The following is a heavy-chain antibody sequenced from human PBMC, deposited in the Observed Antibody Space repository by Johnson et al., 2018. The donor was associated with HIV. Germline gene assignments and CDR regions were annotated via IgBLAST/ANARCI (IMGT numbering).Heavy chain of an antibody. V-gene: IGHV3-30-3*01. Sequence: QVQLVESGGGVVQPGRSLRLSCAASGLNFSSYAMHWVRQAPGKGLEWVADISYDGSNKYYADSVKGRFTISRDKSKNTLYLQMNSLRAEDTAVYYCASIYYDILTGYYYDAFDIWGQGTMVTVSS. CDR2: ISYDGSNK. CDR3: ASIYYDILTGYYYDAFDI. J-gene: IGHJ3*02. CDR1: GLNFSSYA. D-gene: IGHD3-9*01.